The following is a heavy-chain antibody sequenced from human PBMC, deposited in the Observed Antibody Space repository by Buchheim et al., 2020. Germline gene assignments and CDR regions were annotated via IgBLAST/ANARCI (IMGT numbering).Heavy chain of an antibody. Sequence: QVQLQESGPGLVKPSGTLSLTCAVSGGSISSSNWWSWVRQPPGKGLEWIGEIYHSGSTNYNPSLKSRVTISVDKSTNQFSLKLSSVTAADTAVYYCAREGVGYCSGGSCYSFYYGMDVWGQGTT. D-gene: IGHD2-15*01. CDR1: GGSISSSNW. CDR3: AREGVGYCSGGSCYSFYYGMDV. J-gene: IGHJ6*02. CDR2: IYHSGST. V-gene: IGHV4-4*02.